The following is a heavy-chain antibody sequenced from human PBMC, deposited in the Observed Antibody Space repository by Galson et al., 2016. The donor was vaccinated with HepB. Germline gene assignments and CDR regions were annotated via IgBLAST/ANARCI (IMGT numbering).Heavy chain of an antibody. CDR1: GFIVSSNS. CDR2: IYSGDHT. CDR3: ATHPPRGLRSGYYHEAFDI. D-gene: IGHD3-3*01. J-gene: IGHJ3*02. Sequence: SLRLSCAVSGFIVSSNSMNWVRQAPGKGLEWVSVIYSGDHTYYADSVKGRFTISRDSSKNTLFLQMNSLGPEDTAVYYCATHPPRGLRSGYYHEAFDIWGQGTVVTVSS. V-gene: IGHV3-53*01.